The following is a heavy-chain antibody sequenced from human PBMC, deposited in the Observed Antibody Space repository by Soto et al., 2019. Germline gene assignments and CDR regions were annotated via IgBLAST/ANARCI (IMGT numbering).Heavy chain of an antibody. V-gene: IGHV3-23*01. CDR3: ARVFDYYYYGMDV. J-gene: IGHJ6*02. CDR1: GFTFSSYA. Sequence: GGSLRLSCAASGFTFSSYAMSWVRQAPGKGLEWVSAISGSGGSTHYADSVKGRFTISRDNSKNTLYLQMNSLRAEDTAVYYCARVFDYYYYGMDVWGQGTTVTVSS. CDR2: ISGSGGST.